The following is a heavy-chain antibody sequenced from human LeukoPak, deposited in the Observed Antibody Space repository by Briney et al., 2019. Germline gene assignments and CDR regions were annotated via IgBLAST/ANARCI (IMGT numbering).Heavy chain of an antibody. V-gene: IGHV3-21*01. D-gene: IGHD2-15*01. J-gene: IGHJ4*02. CDR2: ISSSSSYI. CDR3: ARDLRVVVAAQFNPEC. CDR1: GFTFSSYS. Sequence: GGSLRLPCAASGFTFSSYSMNWVRQAPGKGLEWVSSISSSSSYIYYADSVKGRFTISRDNAKNSLYLQMNSLRAEDTAVYYCARDLRVVVAAQFNPECWGQGTLVTVYS.